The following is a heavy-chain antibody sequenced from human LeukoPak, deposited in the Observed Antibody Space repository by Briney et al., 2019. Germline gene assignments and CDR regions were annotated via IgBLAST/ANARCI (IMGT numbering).Heavy chain of an antibody. CDR1: GFTVRNNF. V-gene: IGHV3-66*04. CDR3: ARHYGP. D-gene: IGHD3-10*01. J-gene: IGHJ4*02. CDR2: IHSGGNT. Sequence: GGSLRLSCAASGFTVRNNFMYWVRQAPGKGLEWVSVIHSGGNTGYADSVKGRFTISRDDSKNTLYLQMNSLRAEDTAVYYCARHYGPWGQGTLVTVSS.